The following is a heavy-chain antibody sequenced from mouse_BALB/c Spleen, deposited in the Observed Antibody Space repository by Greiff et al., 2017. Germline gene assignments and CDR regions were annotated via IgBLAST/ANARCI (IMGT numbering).Heavy chain of an antibody. CDR3: ARSARGYFDY. CDR1: GYSITSDYA. Sequence: VQLKESGPGLVKPSQSLSLTCTVTGYSITSDYAWNWIRQFPGNKLEWMGYISYSGSTSYNPSLKSRISITRDTSKNQFFLQLNSVTTEDTATYYCARSARGYFDYWGQGTTLTVSS. CDR2: ISYSGST. J-gene: IGHJ2*01. V-gene: IGHV3-2*02.